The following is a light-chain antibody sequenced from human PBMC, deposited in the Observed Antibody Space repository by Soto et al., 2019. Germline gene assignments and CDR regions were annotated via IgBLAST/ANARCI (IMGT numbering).Light chain of an antibody. CDR3: SSYAGSNDSKV. V-gene: IGLV2-8*01. Sequence: QSVLTQPPSASGSPGQSVTISCTGTSSDLGGSIYVSWYQQHPGKAPKLMIYDVNKRPSGVPDRFSGSKSGNTASLTVSGLQAEDEADYYCSSYAGSNDSKVFGGGTKLTVL. CDR2: DVN. CDR1: SSDLGGSIY. J-gene: IGLJ2*01.